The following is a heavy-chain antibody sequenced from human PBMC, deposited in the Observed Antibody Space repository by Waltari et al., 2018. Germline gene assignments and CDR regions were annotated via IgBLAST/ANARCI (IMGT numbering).Heavy chain of an antibody. Sequence: QVQLVESGGGVVQPGRSLRLSCAASGFTFSSYGMHWVRQAPGRGLGWGAVIWYDGSNKYYADSVKGRFTISRDNSKNTLYLQMNSLRAEDTAVYYCARGGGSIAARHDYWGQGTLVTVSS. D-gene: IGHD6-6*01. V-gene: IGHV3-33*01. CDR2: IWYDGSNK. CDR1: GFTFSSYG. CDR3: ARGGGSIAARHDY. J-gene: IGHJ4*02.